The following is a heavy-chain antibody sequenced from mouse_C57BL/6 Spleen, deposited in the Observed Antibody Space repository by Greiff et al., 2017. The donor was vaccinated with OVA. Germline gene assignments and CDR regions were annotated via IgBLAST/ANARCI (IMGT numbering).Heavy chain of an antibody. CDR3: ARYSGSSPSYWYFDV. CDR2: ISYSGST. J-gene: IGHJ1*03. CDR1: GYSITSDY. D-gene: IGHD1-1*01. V-gene: IGHV3-8*01. Sequence: EVMLVESGPGLAKPSQTLSLTCSVTGYSITSDYWNWIRKFPGNKLEYMGYISYSGSTYYNPSLKSRISITRDASKNQYYLQLNSVTTEDTATYYCARYSGSSPSYWYFDVWGTGTTVTVSS.